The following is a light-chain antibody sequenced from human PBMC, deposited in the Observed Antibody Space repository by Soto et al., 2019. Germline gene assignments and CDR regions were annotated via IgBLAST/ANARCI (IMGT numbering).Light chain of an antibody. CDR1: QSVSSNY. V-gene: IGKV3-20*01. CDR3: QQYGTSPLT. Sequence: ENVLTQSPGTLSLSPGESATLSCRASQSVSSNYLAWYQQKPGQAPRLLIHAASSGATGIPDRFSGSGSGTDFTLTIPRLEPEDFAVYYCQQYGTSPLTFGPGTRVDMK. J-gene: IGKJ3*01. CDR2: AAS.